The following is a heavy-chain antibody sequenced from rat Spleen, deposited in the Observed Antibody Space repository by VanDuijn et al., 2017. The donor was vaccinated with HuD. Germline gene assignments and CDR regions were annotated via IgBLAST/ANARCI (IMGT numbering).Heavy chain of an antibody. D-gene: IGHD1-12*02. Sequence: EVQLVESGGGLVQPGRSLKLSCAASGFTFSDYNMAWVRQAPTKGLEWVASISTGGGNTYYRDSVKGRFTISRDNAKNTLYLQMNTLRSEDTATYYCAKDQYYDGYYVMDAWGQGASVTVSS. CDR2: ISTGGGNT. V-gene: IGHV5-25*01. CDR3: AKDQYYDGYYVMDA. J-gene: IGHJ4*01. CDR1: GFTFSDYN.